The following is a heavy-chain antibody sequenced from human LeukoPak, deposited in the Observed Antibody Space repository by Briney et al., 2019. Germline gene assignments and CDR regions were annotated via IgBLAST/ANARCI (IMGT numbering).Heavy chain of an antibody. CDR3: AKLGFLTGSFDS. J-gene: IGHJ4*02. D-gene: IGHD3-9*01. V-gene: IGHV3-23*01. CDR2: LSHSGGSA. Sequence: GGSLRLSCAGSGFSFGTYVLSWVRQAPGKGLEWVSSLSHSGGSAYYTDSVKGRFTISRDNSKNTLYLHMNSLRVGDTAVYFCAKLGFLTGSFDSWGQGTLVSVSS. CDR1: GFSFGTYV.